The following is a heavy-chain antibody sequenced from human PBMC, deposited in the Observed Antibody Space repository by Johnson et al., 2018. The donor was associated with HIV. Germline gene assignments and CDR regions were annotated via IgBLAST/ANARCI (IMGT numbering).Heavy chain of an antibody. CDR3: ARAGGGIAAAGTRAFDI. CDR1: GFTFNNYG. CDR2: IWYDGSNK. J-gene: IGHJ3*02. D-gene: IGHD6-13*01. Sequence: QVQLVESGGGVVQPGRSLRLSCAASGFTFNNYGMHWVRQAPGKGLEWVAIIWYDGSNKYYADSVKGRFTISRDNSKNSLYLQMNSLRAEDTAVYYCARAGGGIAAAGTRAFDIWGQGTMVTVSS. V-gene: IGHV3-33*01.